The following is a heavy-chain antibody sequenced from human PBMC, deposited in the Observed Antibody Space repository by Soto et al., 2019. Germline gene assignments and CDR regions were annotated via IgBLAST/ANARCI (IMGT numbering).Heavy chain of an antibody. CDR1: GFTFSSYA. CDR3: AKDGRSKYCSSTSCTPQNKTKNYYMDV. Sequence: QSGGSLRLSCAASGFTFSSYAMSWVRQAPGKGLEWVSAISGSGGSTYYADSVKGRFTISRDNSKNTLYLQMNSLRAEDTAVYYCAKDGRSKYCSSTSCTPQNKTKNYYMDVWGKGTTVTVSS. J-gene: IGHJ6*03. V-gene: IGHV3-23*01. D-gene: IGHD2-2*01. CDR2: ISGSGGST.